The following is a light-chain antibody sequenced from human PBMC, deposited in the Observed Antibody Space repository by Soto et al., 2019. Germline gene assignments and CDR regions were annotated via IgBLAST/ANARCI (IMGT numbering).Light chain of an antibody. CDR3: YSAADNNRVV. J-gene: IGLJ2*01. V-gene: IGLV3-27*01. CDR1: VLAKKY. Sequence: SYELTQPSSVSVSPGQTARITCSGDVLAKKYARWFQQKPGQAPVLVIYIDSERPSGIPERFSGSSSGTTVTLTISGAQVEDEADYYCYSAADNNRVVFGGGTKVTVL. CDR2: IDS.